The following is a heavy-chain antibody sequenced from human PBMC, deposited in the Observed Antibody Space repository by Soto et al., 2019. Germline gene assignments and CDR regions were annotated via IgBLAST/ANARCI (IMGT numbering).Heavy chain of an antibody. CDR3: ARYRREAVAGYTLDN. J-gene: IGHJ4*02. V-gene: IGHV4-59*01. D-gene: IGHD6-13*01. CDR1: GGSISSNY. CDR2: VYNSGST. Sequence: SETLSLTCTVSGGSISSNYWTWIRQPPGKGLEWIGYVYNSGSTNCNPSLKSRVTISEDTSKSQFSLKVNSMTAADTAVYYCARYRREAVAGYTLDNWGQGILVTVSS.